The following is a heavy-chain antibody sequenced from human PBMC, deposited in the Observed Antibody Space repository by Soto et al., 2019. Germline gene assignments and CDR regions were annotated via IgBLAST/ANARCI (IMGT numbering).Heavy chain of an antibody. CDR1: GDSFTSYY. CDR2: INPSGGST. V-gene: IGHV1-46*01. CDR3: AREELTQDSYYYGSGSYFPDP. Sequence: ASVKVSCEACGDSFTSYYMHWVRQAPGQGLGWMGIINPSGGSTSYAQKFQGRVTMTRDTSTSTVYMELSSLRSEDTAVYYCAREELTQDSYYYGSGSYFPDPWGQGTLVTVSS. J-gene: IGHJ5*02. D-gene: IGHD3-10*01.